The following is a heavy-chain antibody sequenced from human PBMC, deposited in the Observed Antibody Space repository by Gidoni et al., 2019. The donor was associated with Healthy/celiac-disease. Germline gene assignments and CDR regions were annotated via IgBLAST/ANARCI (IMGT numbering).Heavy chain of an antibody. V-gene: IGHV3-21*01. Sequence: EVQLVESGGGLVKPGGSLRLSCAASGFTFSSYSMSWVRQAPGKGLEWVSSIIRSSSYIIYADSVKGRFTISRDNAKNSLYLQRNSLRAEDKAVYYCARERDTIAAAGGSYYYYGMDVWGQGTTVTVSS. J-gene: IGHJ6*02. CDR2: IIRSSSYI. CDR1: GFTFSSYS. CDR3: ARERDTIAAAGGSYYYYGMDV. D-gene: IGHD6-13*01.